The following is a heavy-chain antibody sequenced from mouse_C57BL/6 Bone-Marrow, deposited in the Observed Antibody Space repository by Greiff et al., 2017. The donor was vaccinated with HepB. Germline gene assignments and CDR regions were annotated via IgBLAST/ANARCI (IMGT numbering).Heavy chain of an antibody. Sequence: QVQLQQSGAELARPGASVKMSCKASGYTFTSYTMHWVKQRPGQGLEWIGYINPSSGDTKYNQKFKDKATLTADKSSSTSYMQLSSLTSEDSAVYYCAGYDWYFDVWGTGTTVTVA. CDR3: AGYDWYFDV. CDR1: GYTFTSYT. J-gene: IGHJ1*03. CDR2: INPSSGDT. V-gene: IGHV1-4*01.